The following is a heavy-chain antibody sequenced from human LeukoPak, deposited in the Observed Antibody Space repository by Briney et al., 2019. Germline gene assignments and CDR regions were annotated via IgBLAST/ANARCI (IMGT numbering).Heavy chain of an antibody. CDR1: GYTFTSYY. D-gene: IGHD6-19*01. CDR3: ARGEIAVAGTGWFDP. V-gene: IGHV1-46*01. J-gene: IGHJ5*02. Sequence: ASVKVSCKASGYTFTSYYMHWVRQAPGQGLEWMGIINPSGGSTIYAQKFQGRVTMTRDTSTSTVYMELSSLRSEDTAVYYCARGEIAVAGTGWFDPWGPRTLVTVSS. CDR2: INPSGGST.